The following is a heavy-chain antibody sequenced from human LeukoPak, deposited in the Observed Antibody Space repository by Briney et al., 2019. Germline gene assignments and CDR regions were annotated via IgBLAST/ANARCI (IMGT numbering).Heavy chain of an antibody. CDR1: GFTFSSYS. Sequence: MPGGSLRLSCAASGFTFSSYSMNWVRQAPGKGLEWVSSISSSSYIYYADSVKGRFTISRDNAKNSLYLQMNSLRAEDTAVYYCARRGHSGYAGGHFDYWGQGTLVTVSS. CDR3: ARRGHSGYAGGHFDY. V-gene: IGHV3-21*01. J-gene: IGHJ4*02. D-gene: IGHD5-12*01. CDR2: ISSSSYI.